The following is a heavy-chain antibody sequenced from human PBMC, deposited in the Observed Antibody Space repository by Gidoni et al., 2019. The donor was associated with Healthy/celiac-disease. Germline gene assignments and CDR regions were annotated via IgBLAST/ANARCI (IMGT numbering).Heavy chain of an antibody. Sequence: QVQLQESGPGLVKPSETLSLTCTVSGGSVSRGSYYWSWIRQPPGKGLEWIGYIYYSGSTNYNPSLKSRVTISVDTSKNQFSLKLSSVTAADTAVYYCARDEERDYDSFYGMDVWGQGTTVTVSS. CDR1: GGSVSRGSYY. D-gene: IGHD3-3*01. CDR3: ARDEERDYDSFYGMDV. J-gene: IGHJ6*02. V-gene: IGHV4-61*01. CDR2: IYYSGST.